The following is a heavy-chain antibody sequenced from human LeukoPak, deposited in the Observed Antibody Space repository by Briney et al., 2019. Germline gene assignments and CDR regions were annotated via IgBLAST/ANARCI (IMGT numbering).Heavy chain of an antibody. CDR1: GGSINNYY. J-gene: IGHJ3*02. Sequence: SETLSLTCTVSGGSINNYYWSWIRQPPGKGLEWIGYFFSSGTTNYNPSLESRVTISVDLSRNLLSLRLSSVTAADAAVYYCAREGTIVGVTTGDAFDIWGQGKMVTVSS. V-gene: IGHV4-59*01. D-gene: IGHD4-11*01. CDR2: FFSSGTT. CDR3: AREGTIVGVTTGDAFDI.